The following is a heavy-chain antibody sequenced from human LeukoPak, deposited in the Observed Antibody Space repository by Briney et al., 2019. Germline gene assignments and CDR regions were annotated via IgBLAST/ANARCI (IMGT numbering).Heavy chain of an antibody. J-gene: IGHJ4*02. Sequence: GASVKVSCKASGYTFTSYDINWVRQATGQGLEWMGWMNPNSGNTGYAQKFQGRVTMTRNTSISTAYMELSSLRSEDTAVYYCAKDNVYVWSSGWNGGDYWGQGTLVTVSS. CDR1: GYTFTSYD. CDR2: MNPNSGNT. D-gene: IGHD6-19*01. V-gene: IGHV1-8*01. CDR3: AKDNVYVWSSGWNGGDY.